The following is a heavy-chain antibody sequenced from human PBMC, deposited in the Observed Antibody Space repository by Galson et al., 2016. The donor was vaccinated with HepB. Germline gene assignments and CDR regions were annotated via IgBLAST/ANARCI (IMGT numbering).Heavy chain of an antibody. CDR3: VKGGGSYDSSGYYGCDY. V-gene: IGHV3-64D*06. J-gene: IGHJ4*02. CDR2: ISSNGGST. Sequence: SLRLSCAASGFTFSSYAMHWVRKAPGKGLESVSAISSNGGSTYYADSVKGRLTISRDNSKNTLYLQMSSLRAEDPAVYYCVKGGGSYDSSGYYGCDYWGQGTLVTVSS. D-gene: IGHD3-22*01. CDR1: GFTFSSYA.